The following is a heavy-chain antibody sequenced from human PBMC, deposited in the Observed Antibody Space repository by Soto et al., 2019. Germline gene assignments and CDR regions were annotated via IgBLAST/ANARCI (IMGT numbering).Heavy chain of an antibody. CDR2: ISAYNGNI. D-gene: IGHD4-17*01. J-gene: IGHJ4*02. Sequence: QVQLVQSGAEVKKPGASVKVSCKAPGYIFPSSTISWVRQAPGQGLEWMGWISAYNGNIKDAQKFQVRITMTTDTSTMTACMERRSLTSDDKAMYYCAIANYGDNDYWGQGTRVTVSS. V-gene: IGHV1-18*01. CDR1: GYIFPSST. CDR3: AIANYGDNDY.